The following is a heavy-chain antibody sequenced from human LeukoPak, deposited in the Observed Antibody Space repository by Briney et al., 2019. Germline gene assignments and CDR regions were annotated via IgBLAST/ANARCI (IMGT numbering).Heavy chain of an antibody. CDR2: ISYDGSNK. CDR3: AREGLPDYYYYYGMDV. J-gene: IGHJ6*02. CDR1: GFTFSSYA. V-gene: IGHV3-30-3*01. Sequence: GGSLRLSCAASGFTFSSYAMHWVRQAPGKGLEGVAVISYDGSNKYYADSVKGRFTISRDNSKNTLYLQMNSLRAEDTAVYYCAREGLPDYYYYYGMDVWGQGTTVTVSS.